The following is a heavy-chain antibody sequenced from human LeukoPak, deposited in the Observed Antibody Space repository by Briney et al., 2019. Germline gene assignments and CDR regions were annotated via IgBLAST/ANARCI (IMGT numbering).Heavy chain of an antibody. Sequence: PGGSLRLSCAASGFTFSDYYMSWIRQAPGKGLEWVSYISSSGSTIYYADSVKGRFTISRDNAKNSLYLQMNSLRAEDTAVYYCASYPLSSSWYMDWLYFDYWGQGTLVTVSS. CDR2: ISSSGSTI. CDR1: GFTFSDYY. D-gene: IGHD6-13*01. CDR3: ASYPLSSSWYMDWLYFDY. J-gene: IGHJ4*02. V-gene: IGHV3-11*01.